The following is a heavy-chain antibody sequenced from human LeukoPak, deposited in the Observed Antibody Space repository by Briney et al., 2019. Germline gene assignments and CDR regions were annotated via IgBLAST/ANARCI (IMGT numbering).Heavy chain of an antibody. Sequence: GRSLRLSCTVSGFTVSSNSMSWVRQAPGKGLEWDSFIYSDNTHYSDSVKGRFTISRDNSKNTLYLQMNSLRAEDTAVYYCARRAGAYSHPYDYWGQGTLVTVSS. CDR3: ARRAGAYSHPYDY. J-gene: IGHJ4*02. CDR1: GFTVSSNS. CDR2: IYSDNT. D-gene: IGHD4/OR15-4a*01. V-gene: IGHV3-53*01.